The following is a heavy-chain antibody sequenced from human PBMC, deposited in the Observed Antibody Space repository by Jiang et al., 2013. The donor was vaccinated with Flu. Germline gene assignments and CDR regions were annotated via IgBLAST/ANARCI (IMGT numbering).Heavy chain of an antibody. CDR3: AKGPSGNWFAP. V-gene: IGHV4-59*03. CDR1: GDSISNYF. Sequence: APGLVKPSETLSLTCSVSGDSISNYFWSWIRQPPGQGLEWLGYMFYSGTPNYNPSLKSRATISVDTSKNQFSLKLSSVTAADTAVYYCAKGPSGNWFAPWGQGTLVTVSS. J-gene: IGHJ5*02. CDR2: MFYSGTP.